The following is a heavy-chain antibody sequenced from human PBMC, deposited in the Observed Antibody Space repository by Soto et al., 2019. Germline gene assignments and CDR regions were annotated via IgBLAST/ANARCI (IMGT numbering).Heavy chain of an antibody. V-gene: IGHV4-39*01. CDR1: GGSISSSSYY. D-gene: IGHD3-3*01. J-gene: IGHJ4*02. CDR3: ARSRDFWSGYPLLYYFDY. Sequence: QLQLQESGPGLVKPSETLSLTCTVSGGSISSSSYYWGWIRQPPGTGLEWIGSIYYSGSTYYNPSLKSRVTISVDTSKNQFSLKLSSVTAADTAVYYCARSRDFWSGYPLLYYFDYWGQGTLVTVSS. CDR2: IYYSGST.